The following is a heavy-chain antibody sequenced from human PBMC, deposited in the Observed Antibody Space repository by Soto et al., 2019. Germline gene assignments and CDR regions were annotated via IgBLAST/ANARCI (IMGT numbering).Heavy chain of an antibody. CDR2: TYYRSKWYN. Sequence: QSPTLSLTCAISGDSVSSNSAAWNWIRQSPSRGLEWLGRTYYRSKWYNDYAVSVKSRITINPDTSKNQFSLQLNSVTPEDTAVYYCARSVSEYCSGGSCYPGVFDPWGQGTLVTVSS. J-gene: IGHJ5*02. V-gene: IGHV6-1*01. CDR3: ARSVSEYCSGGSCYPGVFDP. CDR1: GDSVSSNSAA. D-gene: IGHD2-15*01.